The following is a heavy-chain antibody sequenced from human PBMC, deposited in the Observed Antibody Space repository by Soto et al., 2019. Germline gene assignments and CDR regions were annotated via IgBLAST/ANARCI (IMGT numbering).Heavy chain of an antibody. J-gene: IGHJ4*02. CDR2: ISAYNGNT. V-gene: IGHV1-18*01. CDR1: GYSFASYA. Sequence: GASVKVSCEACGYSFASYAISWMRQAPGQGLEWMGWISAYNGNTNYAQKLQGRVTMTTDTSTSTAYMELRSLRSDDTAVYYCARDPPPPDYWGQGTLVTVSS. CDR3: ARDPPPPDY.